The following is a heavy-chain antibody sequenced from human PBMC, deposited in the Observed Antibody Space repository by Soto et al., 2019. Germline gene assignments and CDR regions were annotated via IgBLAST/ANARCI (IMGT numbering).Heavy chain of an antibody. Sequence: PRGSLRLSCAASGFPFSSYWMHWVRQAPGKGLVWVSRINSDGSSTSYAASVKGRFTISRDNAKNTLYLKMDSLRXTDTAVYYCARVLEYYDFWTGYYIYYGMDVWGQATTV. CDR1: GFPFSSYW. J-gene: IGHJ6*02. V-gene: IGHV3-74*01. CDR3: ARVLEYYDFWTGYYIYYGMDV. D-gene: IGHD3-3*01. CDR2: INSDGSST.